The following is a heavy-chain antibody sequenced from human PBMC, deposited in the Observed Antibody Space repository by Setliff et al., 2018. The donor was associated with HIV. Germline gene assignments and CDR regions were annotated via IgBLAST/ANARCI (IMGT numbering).Heavy chain of an antibody. J-gene: IGHJ6*04. Sequence: SETLSLTCTVSGGSISSGGYYWSWIRQHPGKGLEWIGYIYYSGSTYYNPSLKSRVTISVDTSKNQFSLKLTSVTAADTAVYYCARDISLVRGRDYWGKGTTVTVSS. CDR1: GGSISSGGYY. CDR2: IYYSGST. V-gene: IGHV4-31*03. CDR3: ARDISLVRGRDY. D-gene: IGHD3-10*01.